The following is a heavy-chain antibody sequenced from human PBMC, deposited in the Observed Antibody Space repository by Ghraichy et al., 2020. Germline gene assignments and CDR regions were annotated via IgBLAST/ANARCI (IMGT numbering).Heavy chain of an antibody. D-gene: IGHD1-1*01. Sequence: ASVKVSCKASGYTFTDYYMHWVRQAPGQGLEWMGRINPNSGGTNYAQKFQGRVTMTRDTSISTAYMELSRLRSDDTAVYYCAREIDDWKPGGRDDYWGQGTLVTVSS. CDR1: GYTFTDYY. J-gene: IGHJ4*02. V-gene: IGHV1-2*06. CDR2: INPNSGGT. CDR3: AREIDDWKPGGRDDY.